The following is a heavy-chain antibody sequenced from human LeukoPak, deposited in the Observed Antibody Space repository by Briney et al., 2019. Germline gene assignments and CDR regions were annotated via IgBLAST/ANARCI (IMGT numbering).Heavy chain of an antibody. Sequence: GGSLTLSCAASAFTFSSYGMHWVRQAPGKGLEWVAFIRYDGSNKYYADSVKGRFTISRDNSKNTLYLQMNSLRAEDTAVYYCAKDLSDDFWSGYYFDYWGQGTLVTFSS. CDR2: IRYDGSNK. CDR1: AFTFSSYG. V-gene: IGHV3-30*02. CDR3: AKDLSDDFWSGYYFDY. D-gene: IGHD3-3*01. J-gene: IGHJ4*02.